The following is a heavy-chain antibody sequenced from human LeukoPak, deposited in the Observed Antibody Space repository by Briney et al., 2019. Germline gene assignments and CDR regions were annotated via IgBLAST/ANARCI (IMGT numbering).Heavy chain of an antibody. V-gene: IGHV4-39*07. J-gene: IGHJ4*02. CDR2: IYHSGST. D-gene: IGHD2-21*01. CDR3: ASGGAKAGPSNDY. Sequence: PSETLSLTCTVSGGSISSSSYYWGWIRQPPGKGLEWIGSIYHSGSTYYNPSLKSRVTISVDTSKNQFSLKLSSVIAADTAVYYCASGGAKAGPSNDYWGQGTLVTVSS. CDR1: GGSISSSSYY.